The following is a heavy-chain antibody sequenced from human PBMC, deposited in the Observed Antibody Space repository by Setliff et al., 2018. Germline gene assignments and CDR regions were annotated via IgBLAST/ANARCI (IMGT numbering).Heavy chain of an antibody. CDR3: SRLVRYCTRTTCQRLSGGEF. CDR1: GYTFTSYG. Sequence: ASVKVSCKASGYTFTSYGISWVRQAPGQGLEWMGWISPHTGNTFYTPKLHGRVTLTTDTSTSTAYMELKSLGSDDTAVYYCSRLVRYCTRTTCQRLSGGEFWGQGTLVTVSS. CDR2: ISPHTGNT. V-gene: IGHV1-18*01. D-gene: IGHD2-8*01. J-gene: IGHJ4*02.